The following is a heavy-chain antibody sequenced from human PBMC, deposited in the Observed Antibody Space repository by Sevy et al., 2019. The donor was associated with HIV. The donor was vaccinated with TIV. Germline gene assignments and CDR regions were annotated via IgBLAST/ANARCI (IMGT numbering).Heavy chain of an antibody. J-gene: IGHJ5*02. Sequence: SETLSLTCTVSGGSISTYYWSWIRQPPGKGLEYIGYIYYTGSTNYDPSLKSRDTVSVDTSKNQFSLNLRSVTAVDTAVYYCARAPPVRSGDDSLNWFDRWGQRTLVTVSS. CDR2: IYYTGST. CDR3: ARAPPVRSGDDSLNWFDR. V-gene: IGHV4-59*01. D-gene: IGHD5-12*01. CDR1: GGSISTYY.